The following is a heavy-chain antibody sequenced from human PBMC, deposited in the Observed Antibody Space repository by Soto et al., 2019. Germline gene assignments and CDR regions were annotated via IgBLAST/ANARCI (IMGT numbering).Heavy chain of an antibody. CDR1: GLTFSSYA. CDR2: ISGSGIST. J-gene: IGHJ4*02. V-gene: IGHV3-23*01. Sequence: EVQLLESGGGLVQPGGSLRLSCAASGLTFSSYAMSWVRQAPGKGLEWVSGISGSGISTYYADSVKGRFTISRDNSKNTLYLQMNSLRAEDTAVYYCAKNSESSAYSSFAYWGQGTLVPVSS. CDR3: AKNSESSAYSSFAY. D-gene: IGHD3-22*01.